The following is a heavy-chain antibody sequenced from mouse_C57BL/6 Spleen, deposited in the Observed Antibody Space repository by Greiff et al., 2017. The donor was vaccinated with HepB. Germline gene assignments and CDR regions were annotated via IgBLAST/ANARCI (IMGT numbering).Heavy chain of an antibody. CDR1: GYTFTDYY. Sequence: VQLQQSGPELVKPGASVKISCKASGYTFTDYYMNWVKQSHGKSLEWIGDINPNNGGTSYNQKFKGKATLTVDKSSSTAYMELRSLTSEDSAVYYCARETTVVAKDYWGQGTTLTVSS. V-gene: IGHV1-26*01. CDR3: ARETTVVAKDY. J-gene: IGHJ2*01. D-gene: IGHD1-1*01. CDR2: INPNNGGT.